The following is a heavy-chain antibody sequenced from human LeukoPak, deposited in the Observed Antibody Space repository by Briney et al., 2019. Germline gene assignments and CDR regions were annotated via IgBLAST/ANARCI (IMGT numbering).Heavy chain of an antibody. CDR3: AKAASSSWPSYYYGMDV. J-gene: IGHJ6*02. V-gene: IGHV3-23*01. CDR1: GFIFSSYS. D-gene: IGHD6-13*01. Sequence: PGGSLRLSCAASGFIFSSYSMSWVRQAPGMGLEWVSVITRSGGNTYYADSVKGRFTISKDNSKNTVYLQMSSLRVDDTAVYYCAKAASSSWPSYYYGMDVWGQGTTVTVSS. CDR2: ITRSGGNT.